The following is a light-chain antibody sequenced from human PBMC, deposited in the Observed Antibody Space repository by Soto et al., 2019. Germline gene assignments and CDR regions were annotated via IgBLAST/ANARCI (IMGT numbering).Light chain of an antibody. Sequence: DIQMTQSPSSLSASVGDRVTITCRASQDISNSLAWYQQKPGKVPKVLIYATSILQSGVPARFSGSGSGTDFPLTISSLQPEDGATYYCQNYNSAPLTFGGGTKVEI. CDR2: ATS. V-gene: IGKV1-27*01. CDR3: QNYNSAPLT. J-gene: IGKJ4*01. CDR1: QDISNS.